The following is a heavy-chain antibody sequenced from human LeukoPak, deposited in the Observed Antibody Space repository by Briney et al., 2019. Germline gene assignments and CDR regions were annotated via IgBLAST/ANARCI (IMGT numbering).Heavy chain of an antibody. D-gene: IGHD3-22*01. J-gene: IGHJ4*02. CDR1: GFTFSSYE. CDR3: ARGGSYFDISGYYFY. Sequence: GGSLRLSCAASGFTFSSYEMNWVRQAPGKGLEWVSIIYSGGSTSYADSVKGRFTISRDNSKNTLYLQMNSLRTEDTAVYYCARGGSYFDISGYYFYWGQGTLVTVSS. V-gene: IGHV3-66*01. CDR2: IYSGGST.